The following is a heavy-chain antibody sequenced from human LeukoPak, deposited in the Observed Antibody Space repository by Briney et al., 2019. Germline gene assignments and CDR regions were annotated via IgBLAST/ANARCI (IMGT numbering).Heavy chain of an antibody. CDR3: AASYLRLWLGYYTDY. CDR2: SNAGNGKT. D-gene: IGHD3-3*01. Sequence: GASVKLSCKASGYTFTSYTMHWVRQAPGQRLEWMGCSNAGNGKTKYSQEMQGRVTITSDTPASTAYMELSSLRSEDMAVSYCAASYLRLWLGYYTDYWGQGTLVTVSS. J-gene: IGHJ4*02. V-gene: IGHV1-3*02. CDR1: GYTFTSYT.